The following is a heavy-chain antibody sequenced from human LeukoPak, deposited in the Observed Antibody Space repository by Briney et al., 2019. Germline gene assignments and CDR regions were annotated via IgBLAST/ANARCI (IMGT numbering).Heavy chain of an antibody. CDR3: VSIYDSSGYYLY. D-gene: IGHD3-22*01. J-gene: IGHJ4*02. CDR1: GFTFSSYA. CDR2: ISYDGSNK. Sequence: QSGGSLRLSCAASGFTFSSYAMHWVRQAPGKGLEWVAVISYDGSNKYYADSVKGRFTISRDNSKNTLYLQMNSLRAEDTAVYYCVSIYDSSGYYLYWGQGTLVTVSS. V-gene: IGHV3-30-3*01.